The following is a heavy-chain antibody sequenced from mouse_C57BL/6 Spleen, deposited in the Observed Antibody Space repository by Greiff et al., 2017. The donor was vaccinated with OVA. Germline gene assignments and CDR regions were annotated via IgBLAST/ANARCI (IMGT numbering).Heavy chain of an antibody. Sequence: EVKVEESGGDLVKPGGSLTLSCAASGFTFRSYGLSCVRQTPDKRLVWVATISSGGSYTYYPDSVKGRFTISRDNAKNTLYRQMSSLKSEDTAMYYGARLKGDSNWFAYWGQGTLVTVSA. CDR2: ISSGGSYT. D-gene: IGHD2-5*01. CDR3: ARLKGDSNWFAY. CDR1: GFTFRSYG. V-gene: IGHV5-6*02. J-gene: IGHJ3*01.